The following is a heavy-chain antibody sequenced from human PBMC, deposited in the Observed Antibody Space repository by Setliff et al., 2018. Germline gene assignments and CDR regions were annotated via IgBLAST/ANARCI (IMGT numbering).Heavy chain of an antibody. V-gene: IGHV4-38-2*01. Sequence: PSETLSLTCAVSGFPISSGYYWGWIRQPPGKGLEWIVNIHHSGKAYYNPSLKSRVTMSVDTSKNHVSLKLSSVTPADTAVYYCARAHTWSLPNDNSGYPCWFDPWGQGTLVTVSS. CDR1: GFPISSGYY. D-gene: IGHD3-22*01. CDR3: ARAHTWSLPNDNSGYPCWFDP. J-gene: IGHJ5*02. CDR2: IHHSGKA.